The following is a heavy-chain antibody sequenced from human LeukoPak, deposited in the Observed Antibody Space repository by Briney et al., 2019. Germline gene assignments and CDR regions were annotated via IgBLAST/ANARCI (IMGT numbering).Heavy chain of an antibody. D-gene: IGHD5-18*01. J-gene: IGHJ4*02. CDR3: ARAGPLYGYLY. CDR1: GYTFRGYG. CDR2: ISPDNGDT. Sequence: ASVKVSCKTSGYTFRGYGLSWVRQAPGQGPEWMGWISPDNGDTNYAQNFQERVTMTADTNADTAYMELRNLRFDDTAVYYCARAGPLYGYLYWGQGTLVTVSS. V-gene: IGHV1-18*01.